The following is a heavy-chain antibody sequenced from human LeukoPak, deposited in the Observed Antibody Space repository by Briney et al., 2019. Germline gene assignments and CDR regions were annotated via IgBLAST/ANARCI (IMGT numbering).Heavy chain of an antibody. CDR1: GGSISSYY. CDR2: IYYSGST. Sequence: SETLSLTCTVSGGSISSYYWSWIRQPPGKGLEWIGYIYYSGSTYYNPSLKSRVTISVDTSKNRFSLKLSSVTAADTAIYYCARMVELRWFGELSDYYFDHWGQGTLVTVSS. CDR3: ARMVELRWFGELSDYYFDH. V-gene: IGHV4-59*01. J-gene: IGHJ4*02. D-gene: IGHD3-10*01.